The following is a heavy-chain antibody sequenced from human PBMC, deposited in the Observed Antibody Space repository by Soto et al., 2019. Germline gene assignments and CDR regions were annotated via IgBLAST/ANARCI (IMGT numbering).Heavy chain of an antibody. D-gene: IGHD2-15*01. CDR3: ARPGARSDCGGGSCYYYYGMDV. J-gene: IGHJ6*02. V-gene: IGHV5-10-1*01. CDR1: GYGFTSYW. CDR2: IDPSDSYT. Sequence: PGESLKISCKGSGYGFTSYWISWVRQMPGKGLEWMGRIDPSDSYTNYSPSFQGHVTISADKSISTAYLQWSSLKASDTAMYYCARPGARSDCGGGSCYYYYGMDVWGQGTTVTVSS.